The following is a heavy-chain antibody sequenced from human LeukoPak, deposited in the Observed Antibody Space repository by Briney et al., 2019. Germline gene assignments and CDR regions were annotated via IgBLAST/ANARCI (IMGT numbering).Heavy chain of an antibody. CDR3: ARHPGYSYAIDY. CDR2: FYYSGNT. J-gene: IGHJ4*02. D-gene: IGHD5-18*01. CDR1: GGSISSSTYY. Sequence: PSETLSLTCTVSGGSISSSTYYWGWIRQPPGMGLEWIGTFYYSGNTYYNSSLKSRLTISVDTSKNQFSPKLSSVTVADTAVYYCARHPGYSYAIDYWGQGTLVTVSS. V-gene: IGHV4-39*01.